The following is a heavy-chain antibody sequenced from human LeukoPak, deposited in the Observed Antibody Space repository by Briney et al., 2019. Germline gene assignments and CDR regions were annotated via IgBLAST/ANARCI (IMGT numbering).Heavy chain of an antibody. CDR2: IWYDGSDR. CDR1: GFTFRTYG. Sequence: GGFLRLSCAASGFTFRTYGMSWVRQAPGRGLQWVASIWYDGSDRLYTDSVKGRFTISRDNPNNTVFLQMNSLRGDDTAVYYCAKCAGATHWYFDLWGRGTLVTVSS. D-gene: IGHD1-26*01. V-gene: IGHV3-33*06. J-gene: IGHJ2*01. CDR3: AKCAGATHWYFDL.